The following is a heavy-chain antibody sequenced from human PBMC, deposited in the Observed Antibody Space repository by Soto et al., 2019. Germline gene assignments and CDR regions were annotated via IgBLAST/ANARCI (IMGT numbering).Heavy chain of an antibody. CDR2: IWYDGSNK. CDR3: ARDYTTSWSPGH. CDR1: GFTFSHYG. J-gene: IGHJ4*02. V-gene: IGHV3-33*01. Sequence: PGGSLRLSCAASGFTFSHYGMHWVRQAPGKGLEWVAVIWYDGSNKYYADSVKGRFSISRDNSKNTLYLDMNGLRAEDTALYYCARDYTTSWSPGHWGQGTLVTVSS. D-gene: IGHD3-16*01.